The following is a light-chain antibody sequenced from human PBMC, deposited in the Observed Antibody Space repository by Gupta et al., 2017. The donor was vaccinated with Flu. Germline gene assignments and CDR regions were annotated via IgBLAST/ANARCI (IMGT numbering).Light chain of an antibody. CDR2: GNN. J-gene: IGLJ1*01. CDR1: SPNIGSNY. CDR3: AAWDDSLNGHYV. Sequence: QSVLAQPPSASGTPGQRVTISFSGSSPNIGSNYVNWYQQVPGTAPKLLIYGNNQRPSGVPDRFSGSKSGTSASLAISGLQSGDEADYYCAAWDDSLNGHYVFGTGTKVTVL. V-gene: IGLV1-44*01.